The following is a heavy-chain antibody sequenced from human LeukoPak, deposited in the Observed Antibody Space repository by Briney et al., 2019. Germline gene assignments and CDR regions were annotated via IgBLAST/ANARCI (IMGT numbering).Heavy chain of an antibody. D-gene: IGHD3-10*01. V-gene: IGHV3-21*01. J-gene: IGHJ4*02. CDR3: ARVSITMVRGVIYFDY. CDR2: ISSSSSYI. Sequence: GGSLRLSCAASGFTFSSYSMNWVRQAPGKGLEWVSSISSSSSYIYYADSVKGRFTISRDNAKNSLYLQMNSLRAEDTAVYYCARVSITMVRGVIYFDYWGQGTLVTVSS. CDR1: GFTFSSYS.